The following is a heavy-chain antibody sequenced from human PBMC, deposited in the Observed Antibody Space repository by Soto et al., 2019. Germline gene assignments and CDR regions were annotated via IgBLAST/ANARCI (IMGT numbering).Heavy chain of an antibody. D-gene: IGHD2-8*01. CDR2: ISYDGSNK. V-gene: IGHV3-30*18. CDR1: GFTFSSYG. Sequence: QVQLVESGGGVVQPGRSLRLSCAASGFTFSSYGMHWVRQAPGKGLEWVAVISYDGSNKYYADSVKGRFTISRDNSKNTLYLQMNRLRAEDTAVYYCAKDTGLMVYAIPGLGAFDIWGQGTMVTVSS. CDR3: AKDTGLMVYAIPGLGAFDI. J-gene: IGHJ3*02.